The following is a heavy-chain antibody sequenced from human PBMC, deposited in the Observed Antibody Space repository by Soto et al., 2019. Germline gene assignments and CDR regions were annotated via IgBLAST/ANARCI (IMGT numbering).Heavy chain of an antibody. J-gene: IGHJ5*02. Sequence: SETLSLTCNVSGGSISKFYWAWIRKTAGNGLEWMGLVYATGTTDYNPSLRSRVAMSVDISKKTFSLRLRSVTGADSGVYYCVRDGSKSLRDWFDTWGQGILVTVSS. CDR3: VRDGSKSLRDWFDT. CDR2: VYATGTT. CDR1: GGSISKFY. V-gene: IGHV4-4*07.